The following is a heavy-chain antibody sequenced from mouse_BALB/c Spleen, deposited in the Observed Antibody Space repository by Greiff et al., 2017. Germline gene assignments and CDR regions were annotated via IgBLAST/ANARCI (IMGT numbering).Heavy chain of an antibody. Sequence: QVQLQQSGAELAKPGASVKMSCKASGYTFTSYWMHWVKQRPGQGLEWIGYINPSTGYTEYNQKFKDKATLTADKSSSTAYMQLSSLTSEDSAVYYGARGGYGYGEGGAMDYWGQGTSVTVAS. CDR1: GYTFTSYW. D-gene: IGHD2-2*01. CDR2: INPSTGYT. J-gene: IGHJ4*01. CDR3: ARGGYGYGEGGAMDY. V-gene: IGHV1-7*01.